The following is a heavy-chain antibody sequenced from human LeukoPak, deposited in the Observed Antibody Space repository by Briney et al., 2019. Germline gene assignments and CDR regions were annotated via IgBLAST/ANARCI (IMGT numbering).Heavy chain of an antibody. D-gene: IGHD6-25*01. CDR2: ISGDGGRT. CDR3: AKGDSGYYYFDY. J-gene: IGHJ4*02. Sequence: GGSPRLSCAASGFTFSSYAMSWVRQAPGKGLEWVSLISGDGGRTYYADSVKGRFTISRDNSKNSLHLQMNSLRTEDTALYYCAKGDSGYYYFDYWGQGTLVTVSS. V-gene: IGHV3-43*02. CDR1: GFTFSSYA.